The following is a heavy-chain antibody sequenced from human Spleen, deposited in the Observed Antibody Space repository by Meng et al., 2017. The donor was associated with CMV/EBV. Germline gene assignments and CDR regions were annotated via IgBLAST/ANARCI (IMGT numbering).Heavy chain of an antibody. CDR3: ARFYCSGGSCYSEY. V-gene: IGHV4-61*01. D-gene: IGHD2-15*01. CDR1: GGSVSSGSYY. Sequence: GSLRLSCSVPGGSVSSGSYYWSWIRQPPGKGLEWIEYIYYSGSTNYDPSLKSRVTISVDTSKNQFSLKLSSVTAADTAVYYCARFYCSGGSCYSEYWGQGTLVTVSS. J-gene: IGHJ4*02. CDR2: IYYSGST.